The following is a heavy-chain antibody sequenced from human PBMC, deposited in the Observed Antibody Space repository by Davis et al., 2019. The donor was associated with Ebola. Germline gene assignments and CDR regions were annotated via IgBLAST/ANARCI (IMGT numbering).Heavy chain of an antibody. CDR3: ARATTRGLGFDI. J-gene: IGHJ3*02. D-gene: IGHD1-14*01. CDR1: GFTVSSNY. CDR2: IYSGGST. Sequence: ESLKISCAASGFTVSSNYMSWVRQAPGKGLEWVSVIYSGGSTYYADSVKGRFTISRDNSKNTLYLQMNSLRAEDTAVYYCARATTRGLGFDIWGQGTMVTVSS. V-gene: IGHV3-53*01.